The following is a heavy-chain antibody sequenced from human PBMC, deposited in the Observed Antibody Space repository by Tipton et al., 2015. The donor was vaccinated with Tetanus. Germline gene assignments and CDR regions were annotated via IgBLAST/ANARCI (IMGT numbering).Heavy chain of an antibody. J-gene: IGHJ6*02. V-gene: IGHV1-2*04. CDR1: GYTFTGYY. D-gene: IGHD2-15*01. CDR2: INPNSGGT. Sequence: QLVQSGAEVKKPGASVKVSCKASGYTFTGYYMHWVRQAPGQGLEWMGWINPNSGGTNYAQKFQGWVTMTRDTSISTAYMELSRLRSDDPAVYYCARQLVVVVAATDYYGMDVWGQGTTVTVSS. CDR3: ARQLVVVVAATDYYGMDV.